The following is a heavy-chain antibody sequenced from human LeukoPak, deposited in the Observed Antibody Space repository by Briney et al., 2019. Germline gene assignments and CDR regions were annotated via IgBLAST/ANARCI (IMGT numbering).Heavy chain of an antibody. Sequence: TGGSLRLSCAASGFTVSSNYMSWVRQAPGKGLEWVSVIYSGGSTNYADSVKGRFTISRDNSKNTLYLQMNSLRAEDTAVYYCARDKHYYDSSGYSSWGQGTLVTVSS. V-gene: IGHV3-53*01. J-gene: IGHJ5*02. CDR1: GFTVSSNY. D-gene: IGHD3-22*01. CDR2: IYSGGST. CDR3: ARDKHYYDSSGYSS.